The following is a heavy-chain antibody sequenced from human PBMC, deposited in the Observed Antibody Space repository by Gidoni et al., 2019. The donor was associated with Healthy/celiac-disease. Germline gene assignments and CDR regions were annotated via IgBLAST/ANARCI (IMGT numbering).Heavy chain of an antibody. V-gene: IGHV4-38-2*01. CDR2: IYHSGRT. D-gene: IGHD6-13*01. Sequence: QVQLQESGPGLVQPSETLSLTCAVSGYSISSGYYWGWIRQPPGKGLEWIGSIYHSGRTYYNPSLKSRVTISVDTSKNQFSLKLSSVTAADTAVYYCARVYSSSPRPPDYYYYYMDVWGKGTTVTVSS. J-gene: IGHJ6*03. CDR3: ARVYSSSPRPPDYYYYYMDV. CDR1: GYSISSGYY.